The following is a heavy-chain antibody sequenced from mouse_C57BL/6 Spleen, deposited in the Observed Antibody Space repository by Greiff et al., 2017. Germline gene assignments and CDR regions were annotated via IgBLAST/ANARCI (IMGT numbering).Heavy chain of an antibody. V-gene: IGHV1-54*01. CDR1: GYAFTNYL. Sequence: VQLQQSGAELVRPGTSVKVSCKASGYAFTNYLIEWVKQRPGQGLEWIGVINPGSGGTNYNEKFKGKATLTADKSSSTAYMQLSSLTSEDSAVYFCARSYYSKGDFDYGGQGTTLTVSS. J-gene: IGHJ2*01. CDR2: INPGSGGT. CDR3: ARSYYSKGDFDY. D-gene: IGHD2-5*01.